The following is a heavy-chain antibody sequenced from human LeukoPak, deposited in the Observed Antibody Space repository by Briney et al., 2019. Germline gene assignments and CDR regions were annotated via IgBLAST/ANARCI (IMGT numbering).Heavy chain of an antibody. CDR1: GGSISSYY. CDR3: ARAQRPYCSSTSCYKPYYYYMDV. CDR2: IYTSGST. V-gene: IGHV4-4*07. Sequence: PSETLSLTCTVSGGSISSYYWSWIRQPAGKGLEWIGRIYTSGSTNYNPSLKSRATMSVDTSKNQFSLKLSSVTAADTAVYYCARAQRPYCSSTSCYKPYYYYMDVWGKGTTVTVSS. J-gene: IGHJ6*03. D-gene: IGHD2-2*02.